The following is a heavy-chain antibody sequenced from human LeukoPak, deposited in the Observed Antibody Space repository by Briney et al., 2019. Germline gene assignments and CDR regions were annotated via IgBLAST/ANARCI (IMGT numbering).Heavy chain of an antibody. V-gene: IGHV1-2*02. CDR1: GYTFTDYY. CDR2: INPNSGGT. CDR3: ARGRTPAGGRVPDGY. J-gene: IGHJ4*02. Sequence: ASVKVSCKASGYTFTDYYMHWVRQAPGQGLEWMGCINPNSGGTDYAQKSQGRVTMTRDTSISTAYMELSSLTSDDTAIYYCARGRTPAGGRVPDGYWGQGTLVTVCS. D-gene: IGHD6-13*01.